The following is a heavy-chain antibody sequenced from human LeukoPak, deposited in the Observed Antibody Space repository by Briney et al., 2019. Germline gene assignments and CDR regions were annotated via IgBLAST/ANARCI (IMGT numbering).Heavy chain of an antibody. CDR3: ARAVGVRRSFDY. CDR1: GGSFSGYY. Sequence: SETLSLTCAVYGGSFSGYYWTWIRQPPGKGLEWIGEINHSGSTNYNPSLKSRVTISVDTSKNQFSLKLSSVTAADTAVYYCARAVGVRRSFDYWGQGTLVTVSS. CDR2: INHSGST. V-gene: IGHV4-34*01. J-gene: IGHJ4*02. D-gene: IGHD2-15*01.